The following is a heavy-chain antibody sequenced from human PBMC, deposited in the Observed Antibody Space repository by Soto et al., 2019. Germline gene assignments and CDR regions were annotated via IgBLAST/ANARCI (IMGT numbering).Heavy chain of an antibody. Sequence: LSLTCAVSGGSISSGGYSWSWIRQPPGKGLEWIGYIYHSGSTYYNPSLKSRVTISVDRSKNQFSLKLSSVTAADTAVYYCARGPSITMVRGVRDYYYYYGMDVWGQGTTVTVSS. CDR3: ARGPSITMVRGVRDYYYYYGMDV. CDR1: GGSISSGGYS. D-gene: IGHD3-10*01. J-gene: IGHJ6*02. CDR2: IYHSGST. V-gene: IGHV4-30-2*01.